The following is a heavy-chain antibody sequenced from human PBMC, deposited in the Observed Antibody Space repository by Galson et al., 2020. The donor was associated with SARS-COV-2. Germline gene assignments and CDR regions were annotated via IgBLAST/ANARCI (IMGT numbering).Heavy chain of an antibody. CDR1: GYTFTGYY. V-gene: IGHV1-2*02. CDR3: AIRWLQDYFDY. CDR2: LSPDSGGT. J-gene: IGHJ4*02. D-gene: IGHD5-12*01. Sequence: ASVKVSCKASGYTFTGYYIHWVRQAPGQGLEWMGWLSPDSGGTRYAQKFQGRVTMTRDTSISTAYMELTRLRSDDTAVYYCAIRWLQDYFDYWGQGTLVTVSS.